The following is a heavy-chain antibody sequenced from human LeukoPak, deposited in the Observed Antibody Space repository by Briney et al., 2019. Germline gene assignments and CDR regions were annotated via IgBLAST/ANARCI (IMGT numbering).Heavy chain of an antibody. CDR1: GGSIRSYC. CDR3: ARQGVEMTTISHVDY. J-gene: IGHJ4*02. Sequence: SETLSLTCTVSGGSIRSYCWSWIRQPPWKGLEWIGYIFGTGSTKYNPSLKSRVTMSLDTSKNQFSLELRSVTAADTAVYYCARQGVEMTTISHVDYWGQGSLVTVSS. D-gene: IGHD5-24*01. CDR2: IFGTGST. V-gene: IGHV4-59*08.